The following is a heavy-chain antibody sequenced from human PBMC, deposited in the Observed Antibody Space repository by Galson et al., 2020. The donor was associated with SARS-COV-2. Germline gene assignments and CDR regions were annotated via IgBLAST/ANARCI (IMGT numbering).Heavy chain of an antibody. CDR1: GGSFSGYY. V-gene: IGHV4-34*01. D-gene: IGHD2-2*01. CDR2: INHSGST. J-gene: IGHJ6*02. CDR3: ARVAIVVVPAAMPHYYYGMDV. Sequence: SETLSLTCAVYGGSFSGYYWSWIRQPPGKGLEWIGEINHSGSTNYNPSLKSRVTISVDTSKNQFSLKLSSVTAADTAVYYCARVAIVVVPAAMPHYYYGMDVWGQGTTVTVSS.